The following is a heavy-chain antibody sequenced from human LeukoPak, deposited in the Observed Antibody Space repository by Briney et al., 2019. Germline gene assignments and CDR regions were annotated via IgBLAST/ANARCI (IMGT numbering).Heavy chain of an antibody. V-gene: IGHV3-9*01. Sequence: GGSLRLSCAASGFIFDDYARHWVRQAPGKGLEWVSGISWNSGSIGYADSAKGRFTISRDNAKNSLYLQMNSLRAEDTALYYCAKGYRKGRWLPLDYWGQGTLVTVSS. D-gene: IGHD5-24*01. CDR3: AKGYRKGRWLPLDY. CDR2: ISWNSGSI. J-gene: IGHJ4*02. CDR1: GFIFDDYA.